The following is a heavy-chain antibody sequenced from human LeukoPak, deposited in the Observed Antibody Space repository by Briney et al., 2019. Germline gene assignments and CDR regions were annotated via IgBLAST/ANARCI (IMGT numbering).Heavy chain of an antibody. D-gene: IGHD3-16*02. Sequence: ASVTVSCTVPGYTLTELSMHWVRQAPGKGLEWMGGFYPEDGETIYAQKFQGRVTMTEATSTDTAYMELRSLRSDDTAVYYCARELNPYYVWGSYRYTTSLFDYWGQGTLVTVSS. CDR3: ARELNPYYVWGSYRYTTSLFDY. J-gene: IGHJ4*02. CDR1: GYTLTELS. CDR2: FYPEDGET. V-gene: IGHV1-24*01.